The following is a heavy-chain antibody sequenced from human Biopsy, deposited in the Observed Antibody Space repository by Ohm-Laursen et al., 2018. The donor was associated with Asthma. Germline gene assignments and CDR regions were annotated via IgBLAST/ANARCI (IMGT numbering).Heavy chain of an antibody. CDR2: ISVYNGNT. D-gene: IGHD3-10*01. CDR1: GYTFDSAG. Sequence: SSVKVSCNTSGYTFDSAGITWVRQAPGQGLEWMGWISVYNGNTKVAQKLQDRVTMITDTSTSTAYMELRSLRSNDTAVYFCARAVDYSHYYGIDVWGQGTTVTVS. CDR3: ARAVDYSHYYGIDV. J-gene: IGHJ6*02. V-gene: IGHV1-18*01.